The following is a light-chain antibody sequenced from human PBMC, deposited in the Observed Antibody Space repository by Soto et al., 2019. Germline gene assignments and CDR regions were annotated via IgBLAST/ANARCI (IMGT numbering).Light chain of an antibody. CDR2: DVS. J-gene: IGLJ1*01. V-gene: IGLV2-8*01. Sequence: QSVLTQPPSASGSPGQSVTISCTGTSSDVGGYNYVSWYQHHPGKAPKLMIYDVSKRPSGVLDRFSGSKSGNTASLTVSGLQAEDEADYYCSSYAGSNNYVFGTGTKVTVL. CDR3: SSYAGSNNYV. CDR1: SSDVGGYNY.